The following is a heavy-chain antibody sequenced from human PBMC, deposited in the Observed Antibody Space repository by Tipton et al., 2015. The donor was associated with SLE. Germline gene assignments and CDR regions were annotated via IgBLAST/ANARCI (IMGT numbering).Heavy chain of an antibody. CDR3: AKAPGAARRGYYMDV. Sequence: GSLRLSCAVSGFTFSSYSMNWVRQAPGKGLEWVAFIRYDGSNKYYADSVKGRFTISRDNSKNTLYLQMNSLRAEDTAVYYCAKAPGAARRGYYMDVWGKGTTVTVSS. J-gene: IGHJ6*03. V-gene: IGHV3-30*02. D-gene: IGHD6-6*01. CDR2: IRYDGSNK. CDR1: GFTFSSYS.